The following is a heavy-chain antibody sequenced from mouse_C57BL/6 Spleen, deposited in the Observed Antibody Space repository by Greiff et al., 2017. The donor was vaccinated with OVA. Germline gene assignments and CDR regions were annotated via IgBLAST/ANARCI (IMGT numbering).Heavy chain of an antibody. Sequence: QVQLQQPGAELVKPGASVKMSCKASGYTFTSYWITWVKRQPGQGLEWIGDIYPSSGSTNYNEKFKSKATLTVDTSYSTAYMQLSSLTCEESAVYYGANVYYCNYDCMDYWGLGTSVTVSA. J-gene: IGHJ4*01. CDR3: ANVYYCNYDCMDY. V-gene: IGHV1-55*01. CDR1: GYTFTSYW. CDR2: IYPSSGST. D-gene: IGHD2-1*01.